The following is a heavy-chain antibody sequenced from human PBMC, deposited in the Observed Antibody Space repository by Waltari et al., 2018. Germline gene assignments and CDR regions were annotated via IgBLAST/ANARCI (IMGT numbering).Heavy chain of an antibody. Sequence: EVQVVESGGGLVQPGGSLVLSCASYGFTFSSSWMHWVRQAPGKGLEWVANIKTGGSETYYVDSVKGRFTISRDNTKNSLYLQMSSLRAEDTAVYYCAIGGVETSWYWRYWGQGTLVTVSS. CDR3: AIGGVETSWYWRY. J-gene: IGHJ4*02. V-gene: IGHV3-7*01. CDR2: IKTGGSET. D-gene: IGHD6-13*01. CDR1: GFTFSSSW.